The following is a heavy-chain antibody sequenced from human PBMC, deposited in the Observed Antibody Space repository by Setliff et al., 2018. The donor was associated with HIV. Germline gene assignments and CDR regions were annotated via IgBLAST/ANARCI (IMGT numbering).Heavy chain of an antibody. Sequence: TLSLTCTVSGGSISSGGYYWSWIRQHPGKGLEWIGYIYYSGSTYYNPSLKSRVTISVDTSKNQFSLKLSSVTAADTAVYYCARNTDVDSVYRPFHIWGQGTMVTVS. D-gene: IGHD1-26*01. CDR1: GGSISSGGYY. CDR3: ARNTDVDSVYRPFHI. J-gene: IGHJ3*02. V-gene: IGHV4-31*03. CDR2: IYYSGST.